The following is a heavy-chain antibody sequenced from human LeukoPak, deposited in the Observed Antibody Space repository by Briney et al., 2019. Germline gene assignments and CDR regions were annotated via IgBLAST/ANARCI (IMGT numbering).Heavy chain of an antibody. V-gene: IGHV4-34*01. CDR2: INHSGST. CDR3: ARHYDSSGYYFGPKDAFDI. J-gene: IGHJ3*02. Sequence: SETLSLTCAVYGGSFSGYYWSWIRQPPGKGLEWIGEINHSGSTNYNPSLKSRVTISVDTSKNQFSLKLSSVTAADTAVYYCARHYDSSGYYFGPKDAFDIWGQGTMVTVSS. D-gene: IGHD3-22*01. CDR1: GGSFSGYY.